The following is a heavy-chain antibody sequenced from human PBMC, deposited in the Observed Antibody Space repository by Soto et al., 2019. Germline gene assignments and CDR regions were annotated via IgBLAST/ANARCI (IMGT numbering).Heavy chain of an antibody. Sequence: ASVKVSCKASGYTLPRYGIHWVRDAPGQGLEWVGWINAANGDTKYSPKSQGRVTITGDTSARTAYMELSSMRSEDTAVYYCVRRPVSATGIDWFDRWGQGTLVTVSS. CDR3: VRRPVSATGIDWFDR. D-gene: IGHD6-13*01. J-gene: IGHJ5*02. CDR1: GYTLPRYG. CDR2: INAANGDT. V-gene: IGHV1-3*01.